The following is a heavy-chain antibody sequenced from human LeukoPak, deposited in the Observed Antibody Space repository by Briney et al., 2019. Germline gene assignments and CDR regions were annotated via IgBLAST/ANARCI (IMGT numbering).Heavy chain of an antibody. D-gene: IGHD6-13*01. CDR1: GGTFSSYA. J-gene: IGHJ4*02. CDR2: ITPIFGTA. V-gene: IGHV1-69*13. CDR3: ARVGIAAADTLRNFDY. Sequence: SVKVSCKASGGTFSSYAISWVRQAPGQGLEWMGGITPIFGTANYAQKFQGRVTITADESTSTAYMELSSLRSEDTAVYYCARVGIAAADTLRNFDYWGQGTLVTVSS.